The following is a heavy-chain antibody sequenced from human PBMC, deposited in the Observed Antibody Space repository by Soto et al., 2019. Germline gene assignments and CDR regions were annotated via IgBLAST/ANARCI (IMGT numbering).Heavy chain of an antibody. CDR3: ARPVQLAHAGTRGSFDY. J-gene: IGHJ4*02. V-gene: IGHV1-2*02. Sequence: ASVKVSCKASGYTFTGYYMHWVRQAPGQGLEWMGWINPNSGGTNYAQKFQGRVTMTRDTSISTAYMELSRLRSDDTAVYYCARPVQLAHAGTRGSFDYWGQGTPVTVSS. CDR2: INPNSGGT. D-gene: IGHD5-18*01. CDR1: GYTFTGYY.